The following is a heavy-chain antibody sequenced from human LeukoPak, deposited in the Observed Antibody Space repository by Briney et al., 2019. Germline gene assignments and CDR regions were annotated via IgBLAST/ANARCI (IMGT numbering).Heavy chain of an antibody. V-gene: IGHV5-51*01. D-gene: IGHD2-2*01. J-gene: IGHJ5*01. CDR3: ARRYCSSSGCYWFDS. CDR2: IYPRDSDT. CDR1: GNTFPSYW. Sequence: GESLKISCQGSGNTFPSYWIGWVRQMPGKGLEWMGNIYPRDSDTTYSPSLQGHVSISADKSINTAYLQWSSLKASDTGMYYCARRYCSSSGCYWFDSWGQGTLVIVSS.